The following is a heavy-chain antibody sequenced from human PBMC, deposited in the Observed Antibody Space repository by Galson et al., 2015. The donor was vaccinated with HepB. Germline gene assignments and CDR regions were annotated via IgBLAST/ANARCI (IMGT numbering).Heavy chain of an antibody. D-gene: IGHD6-19*01. Sequence: SLRLSCAASGFTFSSYAMHWVRQAPGKGLEWVAVISFDGTNKYYADSVKGRFTISRDNSKNTLYLQMNSLRAEDTAVYYCARDPLEATGSGAPEAGHWGQGTLVTVSS. V-gene: IGHV3-30*04. CDR3: ARDPLEATGSGAPEAGH. CDR2: ISFDGTNK. CDR1: GFTFSSYA. J-gene: IGHJ4*02.